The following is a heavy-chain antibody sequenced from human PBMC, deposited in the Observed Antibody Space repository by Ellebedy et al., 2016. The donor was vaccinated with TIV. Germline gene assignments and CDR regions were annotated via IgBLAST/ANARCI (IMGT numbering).Heavy chain of an antibody. J-gene: IGHJ4*02. V-gene: IGHV3-43*01. CDR3: AKESGFGSEGLDS. CDR1: GFSFDAYT. D-gene: IGHD3-10*01. Sequence: GESLKISXTASGFSFDAYTMHWVRHVPGKGLEWVSLITWDGSDTSYADSVRGRFTISRDNIKNSLYLQMDSLKTEDAALYYCAKESGFGSEGLDSWGRGSLVTVSS. CDR2: ITWDGSDT.